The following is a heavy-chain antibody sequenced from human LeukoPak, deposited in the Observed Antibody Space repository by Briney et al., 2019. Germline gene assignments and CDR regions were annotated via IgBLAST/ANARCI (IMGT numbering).Heavy chain of an antibody. D-gene: IGHD5-12*01. CDR1: GFSTGSFG. CDR3: VREPEATHIDLFDL. Sequence: GGSLRFSCVASGFSTGSFGLGWVRQVQGKGLEWVSVINQNGENIGYAVSGKGRFTVSRDNAKNSQHLQMNSLRAEDSALYYCVREPEATHIDLFDLWGQGTMVTVSS. CDR2: INQNGENI. V-gene: IGHV3-20*04. J-gene: IGHJ3*01.